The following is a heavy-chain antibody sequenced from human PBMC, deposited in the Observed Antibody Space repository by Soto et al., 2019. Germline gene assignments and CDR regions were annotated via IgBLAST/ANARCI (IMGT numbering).Heavy chain of an antibody. Sequence: PGGSLRLSCAASGFTFSSYSMNWVRQAPGKGLEWVSYISSSSSTIYYADSVKGRFTISRDNAKNSLYLQMNSLRDEDTAVYYCAREPVDGPDYSNLIGLFDYWGQGTLVTVSS. CDR3: AREPVDGPDYSNLIGLFDY. D-gene: IGHD4-4*01. CDR1: GFTFSSYS. V-gene: IGHV3-48*02. J-gene: IGHJ4*02. CDR2: ISSSSSTI.